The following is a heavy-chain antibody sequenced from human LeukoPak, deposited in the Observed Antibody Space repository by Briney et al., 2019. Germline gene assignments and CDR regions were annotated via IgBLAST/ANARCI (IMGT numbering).Heavy chain of an antibody. CDR3: ASGSVVTALDQ. Sequence: SATLSLTCAVSGGSLTTYYWTWIRQPPGQALEWIGYIYYTGNTKYNPSLESRVTMSIDTSKNEFSLKIYSVNAADTAVYFCASGSVVTALDQWGQGTLVTVSS. CDR2: IYYTGNT. J-gene: IGHJ4*02. CDR1: GGSLTTYY. D-gene: IGHD2-21*02. V-gene: IGHV4-59*01.